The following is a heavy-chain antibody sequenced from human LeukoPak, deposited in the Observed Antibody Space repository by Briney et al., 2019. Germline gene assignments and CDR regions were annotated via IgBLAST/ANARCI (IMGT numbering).Heavy chain of an antibody. Sequence: GASVKVSCKASGYTFTSNYIHCVRQAPGQGLEWMGIINPSGGSTSYAQKFQGRVTMTSDTSTSTVYMELSSLRSEDTAVYYCARAATLIVVVRSHFDYWGQGTLVTVSS. CDR1: GYTFTSNY. CDR3: ARAATLIVVVRSHFDY. CDR2: INPSGGST. V-gene: IGHV1-46*01. J-gene: IGHJ4*02. D-gene: IGHD3-22*01.